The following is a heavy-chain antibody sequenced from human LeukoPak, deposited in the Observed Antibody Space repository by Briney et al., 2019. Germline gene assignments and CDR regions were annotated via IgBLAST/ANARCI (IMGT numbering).Heavy chain of an antibody. V-gene: IGHV4-59*01. CDR3: TNDIVVVPAAPRRYYYYYYGMEV. CDR1: GGSISSYY. J-gene: IGHJ6*02. CDR2: IYYSGST. Sequence: PSETLSLTCTVSGGSISSYYWSWIRQPPGKGLEWIGYIYYSGSTNYNPSLKSRVTISVDTSKNQFSLKLSSVTAADTAVYYCTNDIVVVPAAPRRYYYYYYGMEVWGQGTTVTVSS. D-gene: IGHD2-2*01.